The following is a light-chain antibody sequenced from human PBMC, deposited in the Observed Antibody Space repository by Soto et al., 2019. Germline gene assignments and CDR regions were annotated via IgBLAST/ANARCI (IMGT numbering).Light chain of an antibody. CDR2: DAS. CDR1: QSISYY. CDR3: QQRSNWPPLT. V-gene: IGKV3-11*01. Sequence: IVLTQSPDTLSLSPGERATLSCRASQSISYYLAWYQQKPGQAPRLLIYDASNRATGIPARFSGSGSGTDFTLTISSLEPEDFAVYYCQQRSNWPPLTFGGGTKVEIK. J-gene: IGKJ4*01.